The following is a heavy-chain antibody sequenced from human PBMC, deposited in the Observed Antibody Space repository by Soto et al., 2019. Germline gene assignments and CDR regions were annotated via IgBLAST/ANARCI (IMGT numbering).Heavy chain of an antibody. V-gene: IGHV3-23*01. Sequence: EVQLLESGGGLVQPGGSLRLCCVVSGFTVSNYAMSWVRQAPGKGLEWVSAIGGGGGSTYYADTVKGRFTISRDTSKNTLFLQMNSLRADDKAVYYRANDRYGMDVWGQGTTVTVSS. J-gene: IGHJ6*02. CDR2: IGGGGGST. CDR1: GFTVSNYA. CDR3: ANDRYGMDV.